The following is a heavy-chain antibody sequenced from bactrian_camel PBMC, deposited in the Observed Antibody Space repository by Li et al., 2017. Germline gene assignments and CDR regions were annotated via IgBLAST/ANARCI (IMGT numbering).Heavy chain of an antibody. D-gene: IGHD2*01. CDR1: GFTFSPYW. J-gene: IGHJ4*01. V-gene: IGHV3S1*01. CDR2: ISGDSGRT. CDR3: AMFVYEMSNRWCADGRCYTV. Sequence: QLVESGGGLVQPGGSLRLSCAASGFTFSPYWMDWVRQAPGKGLEWVSLISGDSGRTNYADSVKGRFTISRDNAKNTGYLQMTALKTEDTGMCYCAMFVYEMSNRWCADGRCYTVRGPGTQVTVS.